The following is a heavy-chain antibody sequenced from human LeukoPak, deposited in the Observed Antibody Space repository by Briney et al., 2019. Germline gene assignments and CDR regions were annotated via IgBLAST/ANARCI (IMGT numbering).Heavy chain of an antibody. Sequence: ASVKVSCKASGYTFTDCYMHWVRQAPGQGLEWMGWINPNSGATKYAQKFQGRVTMTRDTSISTAYMELSRLRSDDTAVYYCARDAAVGGTEWFDPWGQGTLATVSS. CDR3: ARDAAVGGTEWFDP. CDR1: GYTFTDCY. CDR2: INPNSGAT. J-gene: IGHJ5*02. V-gene: IGHV1-2*02. D-gene: IGHD6-13*01.